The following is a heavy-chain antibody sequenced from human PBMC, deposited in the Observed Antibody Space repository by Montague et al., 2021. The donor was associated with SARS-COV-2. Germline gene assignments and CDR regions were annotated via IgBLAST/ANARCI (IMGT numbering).Heavy chain of an antibody. J-gene: IGHJ4*02. CDR2: ISYDGSNK. CDR1: GFTFSSYA. CDR3: ARGTGISSGWFDY. V-gene: IGHV3-30-3*01. D-gene: IGHD6-19*01. Sequence: SLRLSCAASGFTFSSYAMHWVRQAPGKGLEWVAVISYDGSNKYYADSVNGRFTISRDNSKNTLYLQMNSLRAEDTAVYYCARGTGISSGWFDYWGRGTLVNV.